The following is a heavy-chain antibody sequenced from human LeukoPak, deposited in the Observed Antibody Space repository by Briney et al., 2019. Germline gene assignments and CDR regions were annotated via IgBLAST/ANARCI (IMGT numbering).Heavy chain of an antibody. D-gene: IGHD3-3*01. Sequence: SSQTLSLTCTVSGGSISSGGYFWPWIRQPPGKGLEWIGYMSQSGSTYYNPSLKSRVTISVDTSKSQFSLKLTSVTAADTAVYYCARDWSGPYYFDYWGQGTLVTVSS. J-gene: IGHJ4*01. V-gene: IGHV4-30-2*01. CDR1: GGSISSGGYF. CDR2: MSQSGST. CDR3: ARDWSGPYYFDY.